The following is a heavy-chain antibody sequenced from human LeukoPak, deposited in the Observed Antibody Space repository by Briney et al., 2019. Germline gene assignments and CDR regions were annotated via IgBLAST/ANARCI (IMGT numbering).Heavy chain of an antibody. CDR3: ARDGGGYSYGHIDY. CDR1: GFTFSSYD. CDR2: ISYDGNNK. V-gene: IGHV3-30-3*01. J-gene: IGHJ4*02. Sequence: GGSLRLSCAASGFTFSSYDMHWVRQAPGKGLEWVAVISYDGNNKYYADSVKGRFTISRDNSKNTLYLQMNSLRAEDTAVYYCARDGGGYSYGHIDYWGQGTLVTVSS. D-gene: IGHD5-18*01.